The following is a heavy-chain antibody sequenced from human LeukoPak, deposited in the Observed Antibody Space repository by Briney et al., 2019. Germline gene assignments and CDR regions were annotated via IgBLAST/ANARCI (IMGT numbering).Heavy chain of an antibody. CDR1: GGSFSGYY. D-gene: IGHD4-17*01. V-gene: IGHV4-31*11. J-gene: IGHJ3*02. CDR2: IYYSGST. CDR3: ARVRDYGDYAYAFDI. Sequence: SETLSLTCAVYGGSFSGYYWSWIRQHPGKGLEWIGYIYYSGSTYYNPSLKSRVTISVDTSKNQFSLKLSSVTAADTAVYYCARVRDYGDYAYAFDIWGQGTMVTVSS.